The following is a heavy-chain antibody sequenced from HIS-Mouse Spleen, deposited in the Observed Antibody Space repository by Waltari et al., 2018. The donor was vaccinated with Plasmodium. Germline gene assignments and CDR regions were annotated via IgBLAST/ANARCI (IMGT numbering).Heavy chain of an antibody. Sequence: QVQLVESGGGVVQPGRSLRLSCAASGFTFSSYAMHWVRPAPGKGLDGVAVKSYTGSNKYYPDSVKGRFTISRDNSKNTLYLQMNSLRAEDTAVYYCARLYYDFWSGYYPYGMDVWGQGTTVTVSS. V-gene: IGHV3-30*04. D-gene: IGHD3-3*01. J-gene: IGHJ6*02. CDR3: ARLYYDFWSGYYPYGMDV. CDR2: KSYTGSNK. CDR1: GFTFSSYA.